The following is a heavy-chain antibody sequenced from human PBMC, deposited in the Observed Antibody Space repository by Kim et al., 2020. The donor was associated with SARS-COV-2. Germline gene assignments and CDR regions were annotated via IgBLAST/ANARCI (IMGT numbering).Heavy chain of an antibody. Sequence: GGSLRLSCAASGFTFSGSAMHWVRQASGKGLEWVGRIRSKANSYATAYAASVKGRFTISRDDSKNTAYLQMNSLKTEDTAVYYCTGYYDFSSPLRYFDYWGQGTLVTVSS. J-gene: IGHJ4*02. V-gene: IGHV3-73*01. CDR3: TGYYDFSSPLRYFDY. CDR1: GFTFSGSA. D-gene: IGHD3-3*01. CDR2: IRSKANSYAT.